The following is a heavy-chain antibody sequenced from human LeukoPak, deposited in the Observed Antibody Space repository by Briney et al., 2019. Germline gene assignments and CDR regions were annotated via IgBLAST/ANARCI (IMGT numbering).Heavy chain of an antibody. Sequence: PGGSLRISCAASGFTFSDYCMSWIRQAPGKGLEWISYIGTSGSTIYYADTVKGRFTISRDNAKNSLYLQMNSLRAEDTAVYYCARDVSSRGYRWFDPWGQGTLVTVSS. CDR1: GFTFSDYC. V-gene: IGHV3-11*01. D-gene: IGHD6-25*01. J-gene: IGHJ5*02. CDR3: ARDVSSRGYRWFDP. CDR2: IGTSGSTI.